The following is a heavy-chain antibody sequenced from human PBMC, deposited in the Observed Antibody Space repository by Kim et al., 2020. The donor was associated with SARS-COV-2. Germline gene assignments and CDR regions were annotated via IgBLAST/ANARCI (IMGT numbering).Heavy chain of an antibody. D-gene: IGHD2-2*01. Sequence: GESLKISCQGSGFSFTNYWIGWVRQLPGKGLEWMGTIYPGVSDARYSPSFQGQVTLSADKSLSTAYLQWSSLKASDTGIYYCARRQPIYGMDVWGQGTTVTVSS. CDR3: ARRQPIYGMDV. CDR2: IYPGVSDA. CDR1: GFSFTNYW. J-gene: IGHJ6*02. V-gene: IGHV5-51*01.